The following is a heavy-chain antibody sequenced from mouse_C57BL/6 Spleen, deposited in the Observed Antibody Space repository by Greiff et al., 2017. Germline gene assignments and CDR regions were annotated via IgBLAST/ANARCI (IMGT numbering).Heavy chain of an antibody. CDR2: IHPNSGST. V-gene: IGHV1-64*01. CDR1: GYTFTSYW. Sequence: QVQLKQPGAELVKPGASVKLSCKASGYTFTSYWMHWVKQRPGQGLEWIGMIHPNSGSTNYNEKFKSKATLTVDKSSSTAYMQLSSLTSEDSAVYYCARWFYYDYLLAYWGQGTLVTVAA. CDR3: ARWFYYDYLLAY. J-gene: IGHJ3*01. D-gene: IGHD2-4*01.